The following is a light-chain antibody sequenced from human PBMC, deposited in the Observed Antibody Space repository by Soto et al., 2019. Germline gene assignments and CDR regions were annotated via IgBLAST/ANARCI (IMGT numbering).Light chain of an antibody. V-gene: IGKV1D-13*01. Sequence: AIQLTQSPSALAASVGDRVTITCRASQGISSYLGWYQQKPGKAPKLLIYDASSLESGVPSRFSGGGSGTDFTLTISSLQPEDSATYYCLQDINYPWTFGQGTKVDIK. J-gene: IGKJ1*01. CDR3: LQDINYPWT. CDR2: DAS. CDR1: QGISSY.